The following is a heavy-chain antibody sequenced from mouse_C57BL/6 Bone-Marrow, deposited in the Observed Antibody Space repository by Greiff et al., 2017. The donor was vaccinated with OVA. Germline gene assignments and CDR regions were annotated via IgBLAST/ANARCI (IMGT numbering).Heavy chain of an antibody. CDR3: AKAYCSNPGWFAY. J-gene: IGHJ3*01. V-gene: IGHV1-7*01. Sequence: QVQLQQSGAELAKPGASVKLSCKASGYTFTDYWMHWVKQRPGQGLEWIGYINPSSGYTKYNQKFKDKATLTADKSSSTAYLQLSSLTYEDSAAYDSAKAYCSNPGWFAYWGQGTMVTVSA. D-gene: IGHD2-5*01. CDR1: GYTFTDYW. CDR2: INPSSGYT.